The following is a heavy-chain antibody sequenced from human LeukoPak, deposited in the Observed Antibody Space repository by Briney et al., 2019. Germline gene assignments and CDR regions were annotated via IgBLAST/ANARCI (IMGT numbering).Heavy chain of an antibody. V-gene: IGHV3-20*04. CDR2: INWNGGST. D-gene: IGHD3-9*01. Sequence: GGSLRLYCAASGFTFYDYGMSWVRQAPGKGLEGVSGINWNGGSTGYADSVKGRFTISRDNAKNSLYLQMNSLRAEDTALYYCARDRASLDFDWLSLDAFDIWGQGTMVTVSS. J-gene: IGHJ3*02. CDR1: GFTFYDYG. CDR3: ARDRASLDFDWLSLDAFDI.